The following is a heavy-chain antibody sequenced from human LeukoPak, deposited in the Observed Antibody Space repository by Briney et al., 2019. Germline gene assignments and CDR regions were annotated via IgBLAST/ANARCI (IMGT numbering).Heavy chain of an antibody. CDR1: GGSISSSSYY. Sequence: SETLSLTCTVSGGSISSSSYYWGWIRQPPGKGLEWIGSIYYSGSTYYNPSLKSRVTISVDTSKNQFSLKLSSVTAADTAVYYCARSGNYYDSSGYYYGNFDYWGQETLVTVSS. CDR3: ARSGNYYDSSGYYYGNFDY. V-gene: IGHV4-39*01. D-gene: IGHD3-22*01. CDR2: IYYSGST. J-gene: IGHJ4*02.